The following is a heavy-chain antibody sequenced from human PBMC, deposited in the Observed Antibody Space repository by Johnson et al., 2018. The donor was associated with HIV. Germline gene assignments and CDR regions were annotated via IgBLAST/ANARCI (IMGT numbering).Heavy chain of an antibody. V-gene: IGHV3-66*01. CDR3: AKDRRLGDPGAFDI. D-gene: IGHD2-21*02. J-gene: IGHJ3*02. CDR2: IYSGGST. CDR1: GFTVSSNY. Sequence: VQLVESGGGLVQPGGSLRLSCAASGFTVSSNYMSWVRQAPGKGLEWVSVIYSGGSTYYADSVKGRFTISRDNSKNTLYLQMNSLRAEDTAVYYCAKDRRLGDPGAFDIWGQGTMVTVSS.